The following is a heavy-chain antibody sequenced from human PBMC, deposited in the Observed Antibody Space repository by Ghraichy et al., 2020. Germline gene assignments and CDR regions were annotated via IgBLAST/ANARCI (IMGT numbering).Heavy chain of an antibody. J-gene: IGHJ4*02. D-gene: IGHD4-23*01. CDR1: GFTFNTYD. V-gene: IGHV3-23*01. CDR2: ISYSGGST. Sequence: GESLNISCAASGFTFNTYDLSWVRQAPGKGLEWVSGISYSGGSTYYADSVKGRFTISRDNSKNTLYLQMNSLRVEDSAIYFCARDPLRWPRGCDYWGQGTLVTVSS. CDR3: ARDPLRWPRGCDY.